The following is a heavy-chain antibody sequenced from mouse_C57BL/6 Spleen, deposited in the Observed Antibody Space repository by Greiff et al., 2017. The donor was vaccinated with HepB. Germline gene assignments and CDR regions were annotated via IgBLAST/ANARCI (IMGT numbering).Heavy chain of an antibody. J-gene: IGHJ3*01. CDR1: GFTFSDYY. CDR3: ARHAYYSNRGFAY. V-gene: IGHV5-12*01. Sequence: EVQRVESGGGLVQPGGSLKLSCAASGFTFSDYYMYWVRQTPEKRLEWVAYISNGGGSTYYPDTVKGRFTISRDNAKNTLYLQMSRLKSEDTAMYYCARHAYYSNRGFAYWGQGTLVTVSA. D-gene: IGHD2-5*01. CDR2: ISNGGGST.